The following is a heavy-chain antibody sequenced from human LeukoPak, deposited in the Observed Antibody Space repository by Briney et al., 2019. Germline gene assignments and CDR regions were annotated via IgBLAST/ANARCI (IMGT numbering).Heavy chain of an antibody. Sequence: GGSLRLSCAASGFTFSSYGMSWVRQAPGKGLEWVSAISGSGGSTYYADSVKGRFTISRDNSKNTLYLQMNSLKTEDTAVYYCTTDSGSYYGSFDYWGQGTLVTVSS. V-gene: IGHV3-23*01. J-gene: IGHJ4*02. CDR1: GFTFSSYG. D-gene: IGHD1-26*01. CDR2: ISGSGGST. CDR3: TTDSGSYYGSFDY.